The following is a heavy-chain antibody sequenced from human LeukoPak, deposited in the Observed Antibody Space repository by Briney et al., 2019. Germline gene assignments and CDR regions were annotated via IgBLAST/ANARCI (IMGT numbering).Heavy chain of an antibody. D-gene: IGHD4-11*01. CDR1: GFTVSSNY. Sequence: GGSLRLSCAASGFTVSSNYMSWARQAPGKGLEWVSAISGSGGSTYYADSVKGRFTISRDNSKNTLYLQMNSLRAEDTAVYYCAKDRSDYSNYALGVLDYWGQGTLVTVSS. CDR2: ISGSGGST. CDR3: AKDRSDYSNYALGVLDY. J-gene: IGHJ4*02. V-gene: IGHV3-23*01.